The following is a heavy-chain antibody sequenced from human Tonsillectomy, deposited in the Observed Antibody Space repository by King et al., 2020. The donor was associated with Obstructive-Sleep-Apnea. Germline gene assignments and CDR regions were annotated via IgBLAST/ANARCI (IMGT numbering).Heavy chain of an antibody. Sequence: QVQLQQWGAGLLKPSETLSLTCAVYDGSFSGDYCNWIRQPPGKGLEWIGEINHSGSTNYNPSLKSRVTISVDTSKNQFSLKLPSVTAADTAVYYCARAGDGNWYFDLWGRGTLVTVSS. D-gene: IGHD3-16*01. CDR3: ARAGDGNWYFDL. V-gene: IGHV4-34*01. CDR2: INHSGST. CDR1: DGSFSGDY. J-gene: IGHJ2*01.